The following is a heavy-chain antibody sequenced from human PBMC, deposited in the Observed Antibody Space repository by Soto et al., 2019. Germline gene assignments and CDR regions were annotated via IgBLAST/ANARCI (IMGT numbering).Heavy chain of an antibody. CDR2: IYHSGST. V-gene: IGHV4-4*02. Sequence: SETLSLTCAVSGGSISSSNWWSWVRQPPGKGLEWIGEIYHSGSTNYNPSLKSRVTISVDKSKNQFSLKLSSVTAADTAVYYCARRYSSGWHPLDYWGQGTLVTVSS. CDR1: GGSISSSNW. J-gene: IGHJ4*02. CDR3: ARRYSSGWHPLDY. D-gene: IGHD6-19*01.